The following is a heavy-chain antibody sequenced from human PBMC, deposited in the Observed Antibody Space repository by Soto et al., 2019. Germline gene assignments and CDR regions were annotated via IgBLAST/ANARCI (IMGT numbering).Heavy chain of an antibody. CDR3: TPVTEYNSGSYYKLYYFDS. V-gene: IGHV2-5*01. CDR1: RFSLSTTGVG. CDR2: IYWNDDK. Sequence: GXTLVTTTQTLTXNCTFSRFSLSTTGVGVGWIRQRPVKALEWIALIYWNDDKSYSPSLKSRLTVAKDTSNNQVVLKMTNMDPVDTARYYCTPVTEYNSGSYYKLYYFDSWGQGTLGTVSS. D-gene: IGHD3-10*01. J-gene: IGHJ4*02.